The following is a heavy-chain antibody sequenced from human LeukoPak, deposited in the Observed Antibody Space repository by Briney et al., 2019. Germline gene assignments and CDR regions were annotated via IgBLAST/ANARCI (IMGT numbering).Heavy chain of an antibody. CDR3: ARDASRRYSSGWHFDY. V-gene: IGHV1-18*01. Sequence: ASVKVSCKASGYTFTSYGISWVRQAPGQGLEWMGWISAYNGNTNYAQKLQGRVTMTTDTSTSTAYMELRSLRSDDTAVYYCARDASRRYSSGWHFDYWGQGTLVTVSS. J-gene: IGHJ4*02. CDR2: ISAYNGNT. CDR1: GYTFTSYG. D-gene: IGHD6-19*01.